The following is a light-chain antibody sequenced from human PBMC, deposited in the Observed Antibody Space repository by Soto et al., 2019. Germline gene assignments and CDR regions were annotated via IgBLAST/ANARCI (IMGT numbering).Light chain of an antibody. CDR1: QSLLYNNTYNY. CDR2: FGS. Sequence: PVSISCRSSQSLLYNNTYNYLDWYVQKPGQSPQLLIYFGSNRAPGVPDRFSGSGSGTDFTLKINRVEAEDVGTYYCMQALQSLTFGQGTRLEIK. CDR3: MQALQSLT. V-gene: IGKV2-28*01. J-gene: IGKJ5*01.